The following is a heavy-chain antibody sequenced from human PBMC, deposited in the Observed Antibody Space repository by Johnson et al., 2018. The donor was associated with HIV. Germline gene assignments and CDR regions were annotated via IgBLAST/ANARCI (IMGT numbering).Heavy chain of an antibody. J-gene: IGHJ3*02. Sequence: VQLVESGGGVIRPGGSLRLSCAASGFTFDGYGMSWVRQAPGKGLEWVSGINWNGGSTYYANSVKGRFTISRDNSKNTLYLQMGSLRAEDMAVYYCAKGGGSGWSDAFDIWGQGTMVTVSS. D-gene: IGHD6-19*01. CDR1: GFTFDGYG. V-gene: IGHV3-20*04. CDR2: INWNGGST. CDR3: AKGGGSGWSDAFDI.